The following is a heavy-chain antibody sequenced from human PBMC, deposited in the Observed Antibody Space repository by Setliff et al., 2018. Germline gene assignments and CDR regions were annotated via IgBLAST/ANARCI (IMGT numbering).Heavy chain of an antibody. J-gene: IGHJ3*02. CDR1: GYTFTDYY. CDR3: AREVTGSSSWFEGAFDI. CDR2: INPKNGDI. V-gene: IGHV1-2*07. Sequence: GASVKVSCKPSGYTFTDYYIHWVRQAPGQGLEWMGWINPKNGDIFYAPKFAGRVTMTRDTPISTVYMELSLLTSDDTAVYFCAREVTGSSSWFEGAFDIWGQGTMVTVSS. D-gene: IGHD6-13*01.